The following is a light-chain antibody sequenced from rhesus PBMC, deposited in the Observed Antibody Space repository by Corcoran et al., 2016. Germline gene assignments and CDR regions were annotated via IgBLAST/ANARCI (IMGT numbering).Light chain of an antibody. CDR3: QQYNSAPLT. V-gene: IGKV1-37*01. J-gene: IGKJ4*01. CDR1: QDITSY. Sequence: DIQMTQSPSSLSASVGDTVTITCRASQDITSYLAWYQQKPGKAPKPLIYYASNLESGVPSRFSGSGSGTEFTLTISSLQPEDFATDYCQQYNSAPLTVGGGTKVEIK. CDR2: YAS.